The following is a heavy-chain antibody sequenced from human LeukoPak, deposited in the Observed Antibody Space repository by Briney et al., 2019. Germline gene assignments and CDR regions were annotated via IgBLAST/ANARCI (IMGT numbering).Heavy chain of an antibody. J-gene: IGHJ4*02. CDR3: TTAPTVTTDDY. CDR1: GFTFSNAW. CDR2: IKSKTDGATT. V-gene: IGHV3-15*01. Sequence: GGSLRLSCAASGFTFSNAWMSWVRQAPGKGLEWVGRIKSKTDGATTDYAAPVKGRFTISRDDSKNTLYLQMNSLKTEDTAVYYCTTAPTVTTDDYWGQGTLVTVSS. D-gene: IGHD4-17*01.